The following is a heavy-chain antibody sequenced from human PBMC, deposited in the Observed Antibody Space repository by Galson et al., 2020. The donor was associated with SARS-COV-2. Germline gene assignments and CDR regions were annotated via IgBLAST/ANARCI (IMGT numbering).Heavy chain of an antibody. CDR3: ARAEESGGFEY. CDR1: GFTFRSYW. Sequence: GGSLRLSCAASGFTFRSYWMHWVRQAPGKGLVWVSRINSDETSTSYGDSVKGRFTISRDNARNTLYLQMNSLTAEDTAVYYCARAEESGGFEYWGQGTLVTVSS. J-gene: IGHJ4*02. V-gene: IGHV3-74*01. CDR2: INSDETST. D-gene: IGHD2-15*01.